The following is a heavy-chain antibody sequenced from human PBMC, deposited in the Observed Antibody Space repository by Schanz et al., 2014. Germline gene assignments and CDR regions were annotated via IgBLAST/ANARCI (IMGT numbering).Heavy chain of an antibody. V-gene: IGHV1-3*01. J-gene: IGHJ4*02. D-gene: IGHD3-10*01. CDR3: ARGRGFYDY. CDR2: INAGTGNT. CDR1: GYSFTPFP. Sequence: QGQLVQSGAEVKKPGASVKVSCKASGYSFTPFPIHWVRQAPGQRLEWMGWINAGTGNTEYSQKFQGRVTITRDTLASTAYMEVSSLRSEDTAVHYCARGRGFYDYWGQGTLVTVSS.